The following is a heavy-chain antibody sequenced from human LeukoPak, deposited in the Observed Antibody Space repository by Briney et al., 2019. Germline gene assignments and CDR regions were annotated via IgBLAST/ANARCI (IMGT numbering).Heavy chain of an antibody. Sequence: SETLSLTCTVSGGSISSYYWSWVRQPPGKGLEWIGYIYYSGNTNYNPSLKTRVTISVDTSKNQFSLKLSSVTAADTAVYYCARHCSGGRCNSVFDYWGQGILVTVPS. J-gene: IGHJ4*02. V-gene: IGHV4-59*08. CDR3: ARHCSGGRCNSVFDY. D-gene: IGHD2-15*01. CDR2: IYYSGNT. CDR1: GGSISSYY.